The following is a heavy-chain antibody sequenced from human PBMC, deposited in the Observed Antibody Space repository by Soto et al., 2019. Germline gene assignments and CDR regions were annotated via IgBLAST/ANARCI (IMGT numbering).Heavy chain of an antibody. J-gene: IGHJ5*01. CDR3: AKLRYFDWSAYNWFEY. D-gene: IGHD3-9*01. CDR2: ISGSGATT. Sequence: EVQLLESGGGLVQPGGSLRLSCAASGFTFSSYAMTWVRRAPGKGQEWVSGISGSGATTSYADSVKGRFTVSRDNSKNTLYLQMNSLRVEDTAVYHCAKLRYFDWSAYNWFEYWGQGTPVIVSS. CDR1: GFTFSSYA. V-gene: IGHV3-23*01.